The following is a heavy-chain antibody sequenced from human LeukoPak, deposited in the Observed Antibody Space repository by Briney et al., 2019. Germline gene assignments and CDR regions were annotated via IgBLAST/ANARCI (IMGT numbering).Heavy chain of an antibody. J-gene: IGHJ4*02. CDR3: AKVPRTTVVTPYYFDY. V-gene: IGHV3-23*01. CDR1: GFTFSSYA. CDR2: ISGIGGST. Sequence: GGSLRLSCAASGFTFSSYAMTWVRQAPGKGLEWVSAISGIGGSTYYADSVKGRFTISRDNSKNTLYLQMNSLRAEDTAVYYCAKVPRTTVVTPYYFDYWDQGTLVTVSS. D-gene: IGHD4-23*01.